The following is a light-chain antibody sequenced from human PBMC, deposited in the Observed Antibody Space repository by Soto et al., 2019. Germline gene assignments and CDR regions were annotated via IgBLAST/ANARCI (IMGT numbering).Light chain of an antibody. CDR3: QQYGSSPVT. V-gene: IGKV3-20*01. CDR1: QSVSSSY. Sequence: EIVLTQSPGTLSLSPGERATLSCRASQSVSSSYLGWYQQKPGQAPRLLIYGASSRATGIPDRFSGSGSGTDFTLTISRLEPEDFAVYYCQQYGSSPVTFGPGTNVDIK. CDR2: GAS. J-gene: IGKJ3*01.